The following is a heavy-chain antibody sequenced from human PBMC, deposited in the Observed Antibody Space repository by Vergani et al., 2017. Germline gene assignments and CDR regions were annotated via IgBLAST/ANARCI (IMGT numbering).Heavy chain of an antibody. D-gene: IGHD2-15*01. V-gene: IGHV3-11*01. CDR1: GFTFSDYY. CDR2: ISSSGSTI. Sequence: QVQLVESGGGLVKPGGSLRLSCAASGFTFSDYYMSWIRQAPGKGLEWVSYISSSGSTIYYADSVKGRFTISRDNAKNSLYLQMNSLRAEDTAVYYCARGLSYCSGGSCYSDPLFDYWGQGTLVTVSS. CDR3: ARGLSYCSGGSCYSDPLFDY. J-gene: IGHJ4*02.